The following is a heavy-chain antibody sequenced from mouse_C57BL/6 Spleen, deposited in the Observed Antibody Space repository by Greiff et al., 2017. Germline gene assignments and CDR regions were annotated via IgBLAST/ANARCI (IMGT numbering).Heavy chain of an antibody. CDR3: ARIHGGINYDYAMDY. Sequence: QVQLQQSGAELVKPGASVKISCKASGYAFSSYWMNWVKQRPGQGLEWIGQIYPGDGDTNYNGKFKGKATLTADKSSSTAYMQLSSLTSEDSAVYFCARIHGGINYDYAMDYWGQGTSVTVSS. J-gene: IGHJ4*01. CDR2: IYPGDGDT. CDR1: GYAFSSYW. V-gene: IGHV1-80*01. D-gene: IGHD2-1*01.